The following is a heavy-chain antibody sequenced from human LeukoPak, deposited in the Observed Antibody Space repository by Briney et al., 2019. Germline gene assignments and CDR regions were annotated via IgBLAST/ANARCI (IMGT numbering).Heavy chain of an antibody. CDR2: IYYSGST. CDR1: GGSISSSSYY. Sequence: SETLSLTRTVSGGSISSSSYYWGWIRQPPGKGLEWIGSIYYSGSTYYNPSLKSRVTISVDTSKNQFSLKLSSVTAADTAVYYCATLVVPKYYYDSSGYYLDYWGQGTLVTVSS. J-gene: IGHJ4*02. V-gene: IGHV4-39*07. D-gene: IGHD3-22*01. CDR3: ATLVVPKYYYDSSGYYLDY.